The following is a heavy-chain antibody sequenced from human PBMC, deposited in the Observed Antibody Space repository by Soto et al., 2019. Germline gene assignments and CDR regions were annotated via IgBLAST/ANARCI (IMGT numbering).Heavy chain of an antibody. Sequence: QVQVVQSGAEVKKPGSSVKVSCKVSGGIFTNNAISWVRQAPGQGLEWLGGVIPLFDTAYYAQIFRGRLKISADGATTTAYMELSGLTSADTAVYYCVRDRRIYYSDPHDKFVASDYEVWGQGTMVSVSS. CDR2: VIPLFDTA. V-gene: IGHV1-69*01. CDR1: GGIFTNNA. CDR3: VRDRRIYYSDPHDKFVASDYEV. J-gene: IGHJ3*01. D-gene: IGHD3-22*01.